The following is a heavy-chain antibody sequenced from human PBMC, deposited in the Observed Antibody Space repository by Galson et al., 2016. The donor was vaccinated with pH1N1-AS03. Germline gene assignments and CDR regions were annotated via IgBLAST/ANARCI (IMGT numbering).Heavy chain of an antibody. CDR1: GYSFINYA. D-gene: IGHD4-17*01. V-gene: IGHV1-18*01. CDR3: ARAHHNADYVPDF. Sequence: SVKASCKASGYSFINYAIHWVRQAPGQGLEWLGWISAYSGDTHYARKFQGRVTLTTDTSTSTAYMELRSLTSDDTAVYYCARAHHNADYVPDFWGQGTLVTVSS. CDR2: ISAYSGDT. J-gene: IGHJ4*02.